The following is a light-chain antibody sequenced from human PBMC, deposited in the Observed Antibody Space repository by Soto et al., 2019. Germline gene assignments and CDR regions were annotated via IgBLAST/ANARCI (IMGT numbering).Light chain of an antibody. J-gene: IGLJ2*01. CDR3: AAWDDSLNGYVV. V-gene: IGLV1-44*01. CDR2: SNN. Sequence: QSVLTQPPSASGTPGQRVTISCSGSSSNIGSNTVNWYQQLPGTAPKLLIDSNNQRPSGVPDRVSGSKSGTSASLAISGLQSEDEADYYCAAWDDSLNGYVVFGGGTQLTVL. CDR1: SSNIGSNT.